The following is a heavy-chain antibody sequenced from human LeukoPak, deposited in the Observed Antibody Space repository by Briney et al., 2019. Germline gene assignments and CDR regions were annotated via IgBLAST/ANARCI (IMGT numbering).Heavy chain of an antibody. J-gene: IGHJ3*02. CDR3: ARRSVVTAINFDTFDI. D-gene: IGHD2-21*02. CDR1: GGSISSSSYY. Sequence: SETLSLTCTVSGGSISSSSYYWGWIRQPPGNGLEWIGSIYYSGSTYYNPSLKSRVTISVDTSKNQFSLKLSSVTAADTAVYYCARRSVVTAINFDTFDIWGQGTMVTVSS. CDR2: IYYSGST. V-gene: IGHV4-39*01.